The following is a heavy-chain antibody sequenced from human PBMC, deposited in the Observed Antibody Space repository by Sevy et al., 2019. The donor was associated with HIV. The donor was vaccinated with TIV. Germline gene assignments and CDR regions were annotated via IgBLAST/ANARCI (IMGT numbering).Heavy chain of an antibody. V-gene: IGHV3-23*01. CDR3: XXXXXXXXXXAYAFDM. J-gene: IGHJ3*02. CDR2: ISTNGNIT. CDR1: GFAFNTYA. Sequence: GGSLRLSCTASGFAFNTYAMYWVRQAPGKGLEWVSSISTNGNITYYADSVKGRFIVSRDSSKNTVYLQMHSLRVADXXXXXXXXXXXXXXXXAYAFDMWGQGTTVTVSS.